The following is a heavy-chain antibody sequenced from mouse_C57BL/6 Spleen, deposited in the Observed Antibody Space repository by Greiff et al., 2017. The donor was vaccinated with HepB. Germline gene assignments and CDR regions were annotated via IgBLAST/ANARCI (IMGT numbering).Heavy chain of an antibody. V-gene: IGHV1-54*01. Sequence: VKLQQSGAELVRPGTSVKVSCKASGYAFTNYLIEWVKQRPGQGLEWIGVINPGSGGTNYNEKFKGKATLTADKSSSTAYMQLSSLTSEDSAVYFCARWSGYWGQGTTLTVSS. CDR2: INPGSGGT. J-gene: IGHJ2*01. CDR3: ARWSGY. CDR1: GYAFTNYL.